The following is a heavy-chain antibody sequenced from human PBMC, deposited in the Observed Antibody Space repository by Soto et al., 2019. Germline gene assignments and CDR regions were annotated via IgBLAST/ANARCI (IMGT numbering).Heavy chain of an antibody. CDR3: AKELGVYIVVVPAASYFDY. CDR1: GFTFSSYA. D-gene: IGHD2-2*01. V-gene: IGHV3-23*01. Sequence: GESLKISCAASGFTFSSYAMSWVRQAPGKGLEWVSAISGSGGSTYYADSVKGRFTISRDNSKNTLYLQMNSLRAEDTAVYYCAKELGVYIVVVPAASYFDYWGQGTLVTVSS. CDR2: ISGSGGST. J-gene: IGHJ4*02.